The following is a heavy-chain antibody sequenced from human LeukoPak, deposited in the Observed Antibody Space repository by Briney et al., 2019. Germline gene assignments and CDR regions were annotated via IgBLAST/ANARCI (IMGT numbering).Heavy chain of an antibody. CDR3: ARGGRRGPKGGAFDI. CDR1: GGSISSSNW. CDR2: INHSGST. V-gene: IGHV4-4*02. Sequence: SETLSLTCAVSGGSISSSNWWSWVRQPPGKGLEWIGEINHSGSTNYNPSLKSRVTISVDTSKNQFSLKLSSVTAADTAVYYCARGGRRGPKGGAFDIWGQGTMVTVSS. D-gene: IGHD3-10*01. J-gene: IGHJ3*02.